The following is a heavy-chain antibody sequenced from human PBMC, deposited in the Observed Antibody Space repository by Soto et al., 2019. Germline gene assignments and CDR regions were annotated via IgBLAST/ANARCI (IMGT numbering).Heavy chain of an antibody. D-gene: IGHD3-3*01. V-gene: IGHV4-59*01. J-gene: IGHJ6*03. CDR3: ARVSSYDFWSGSHPGADYYYYYYMDV. CDR1: GGSISSYY. Sequence: QVQLQESGPGLVKPSETLSLTCTVSGGSISSYYWSWIRQPPGKGLEWIGYIYYSGSTNYNPSLKSRVTISVDTSKNQFSLKLSSVTAADTAVYYCARVSSYDFWSGSHPGADYYYYYYMDVWGKGTTVTVSS. CDR2: IYYSGST.